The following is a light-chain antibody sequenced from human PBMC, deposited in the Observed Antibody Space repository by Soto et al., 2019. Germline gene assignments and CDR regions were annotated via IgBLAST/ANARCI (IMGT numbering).Light chain of an antibody. CDR2: GAS. Sequence: EIVLTQSPGTLSLSPGERATLSCRASQSVSSSYLAWYQQKPGQAPRLLIYGASSRATGIQDRFSGGGSGTDFTLTISRLELEDFAVYDCQQYGSPTTLGQGTKGEI. CDR1: QSVSSSY. CDR3: QQYGSPTT. J-gene: IGKJ1*01. V-gene: IGKV3-20*01.